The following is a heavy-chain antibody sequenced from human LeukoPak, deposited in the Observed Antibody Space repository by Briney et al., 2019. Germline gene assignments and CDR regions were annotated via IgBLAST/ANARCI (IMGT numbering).Heavy chain of an antibody. CDR2: ISPDGTTT. D-gene: IGHD5-24*01. J-gene: IGHJ4*02. CDR3: ASDVAYKFDY. CDR1: GFPFXRDS. Sequence: SLRLSCAAXGFPFXRDSMHWVRHSPGKGLVWLSRISPDGTTTNYADSVKGRFTISRDNAKNTLYLQMNSVRDEDTAVYYCASDVAYKFDYWGQGTLVTFSS. V-gene: IGHV3-74*01.